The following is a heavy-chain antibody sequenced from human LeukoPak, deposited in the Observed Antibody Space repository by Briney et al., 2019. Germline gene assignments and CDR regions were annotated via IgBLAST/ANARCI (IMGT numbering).Heavy chain of an antibody. CDR1: GFTFSSYS. CDR3: ARDGGRPSRSGYDSSGYYAFDI. V-gene: IGHV3-21*01. Sequence: PGGSLRLSCAASGFTFSSYSMNWVRQAPGKGLEWVSSISSSSSYIYYADSVKGRFTISRDNAKNSLYLQMNSLRAEDTAVYYCARDGGRPSRSGYDSSGYYAFDIWGQGTMVTVSS. D-gene: IGHD3-22*01. J-gene: IGHJ3*02. CDR2: ISSSSSYI.